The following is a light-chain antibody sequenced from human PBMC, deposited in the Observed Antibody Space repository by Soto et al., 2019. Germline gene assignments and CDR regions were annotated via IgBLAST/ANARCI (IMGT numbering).Light chain of an antibody. CDR3: SSYAGANRV. CDR1: SSDVVANNY. Sequence: QSALTQPPSASGSPGQSVTISCTGTSSDVVANNYVSWYQQHPGKAPKLMIYEVTRRPSGVPDRFSGSKSGNTAALTVSGLQAEEEADYYCSSYAGANRVFGTGTQLTVL. V-gene: IGLV2-8*01. CDR2: EVT. J-gene: IGLJ1*01.